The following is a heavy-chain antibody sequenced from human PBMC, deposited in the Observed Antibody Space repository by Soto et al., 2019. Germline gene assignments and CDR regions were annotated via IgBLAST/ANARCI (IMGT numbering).Heavy chain of an antibody. CDR2: IDWDDAK. CDR3: ARSFNHGSSNYVPHNFDY. CDR1: GFSFSTNGMC. Sequence: SGPTLVNPTQTLTLTCSFSGFSFSTNGMCVSWIRQPPGKALERLARIDWDDAKYYSTSLETRLAVSKDTSKNQVVLTLTNMDPVDTATYYCARSFNHGSSNYVPHNFDYWGQGTLVTVSS. D-gene: IGHD4-4*01. J-gene: IGHJ4*02. V-gene: IGHV2-70*11.